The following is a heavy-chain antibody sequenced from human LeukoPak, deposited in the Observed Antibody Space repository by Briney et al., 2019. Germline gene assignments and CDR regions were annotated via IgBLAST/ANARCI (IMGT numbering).Heavy chain of an antibody. CDR2: MNPNSGNT. CDR1: GNTFSSYG. CDR3: ARGGTLVQGVTVLYGMDV. Sequence: VASVKVSCKTSGNTFSSYGINWVRQATGQGLEWMGWMNPNSGNTAYAQKFQGRVTMTRDTSISTAYMELSSLRSEDTAVYYCARGGTLVQGVTVLYGMDVWGQGTTVTVSS. V-gene: IGHV1-8*01. J-gene: IGHJ6*02. D-gene: IGHD3-10*01.